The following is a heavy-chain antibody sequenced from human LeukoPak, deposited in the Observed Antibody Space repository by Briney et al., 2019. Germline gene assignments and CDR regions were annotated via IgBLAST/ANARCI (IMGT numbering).Heavy chain of an antibody. CDR1: GYSFVSYL. J-gene: IGHJ3*02. D-gene: IGHD4-17*01. Sequence: GESLKISCKGSGYSFVSYLIGRVRQMPGKGLEWMGIIYPGDSDTRYSPSFQGHVTISADKSISTAYLQWSSLKASDTAMYYCARPLLPGDYYAFDMWGQETMVTVSS. CDR3: ARPLLPGDYYAFDM. V-gene: IGHV5-51*01. CDR2: IYPGDSDT.